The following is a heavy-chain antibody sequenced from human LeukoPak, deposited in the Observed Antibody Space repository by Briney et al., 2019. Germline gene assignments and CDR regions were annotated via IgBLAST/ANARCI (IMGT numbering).Heavy chain of an antibody. Sequence: PGGSLRLFCAASGFTFSSYAMHWVRQATGKGLEWVAVISYDGSNKYYADSVKGRFTISRDNSKNTLYLQMNSLRAEDTAVYYCAGNTYYYDSSGLNWGQGTLVTVSS. CDR2: ISYDGSNK. CDR3: AGNTYYYDSSGLN. D-gene: IGHD3-22*01. J-gene: IGHJ4*02. V-gene: IGHV3-30-3*01. CDR1: GFTFSSYA.